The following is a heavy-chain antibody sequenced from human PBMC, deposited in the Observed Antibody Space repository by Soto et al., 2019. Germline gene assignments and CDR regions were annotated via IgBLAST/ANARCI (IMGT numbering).Heavy chain of an antibody. D-gene: IGHD1-26*01. V-gene: IGHV4-31*03. CDR1: GGSISSGGYY. CDR3: ARGISYGYFDY. CDR2: IYYSGGT. J-gene: IGHJ4*02. Sequence: QVQLQESGPGRVKPSQTLSLTCTVSGGSISSGGYYWSWIRQHPGKGLEWIGYIYYSGGTYYNPSLKSRVTISADTSKNQFALKLSSVPAADTAVYYCARGISYGYFDYWGQGTLVTVSS.